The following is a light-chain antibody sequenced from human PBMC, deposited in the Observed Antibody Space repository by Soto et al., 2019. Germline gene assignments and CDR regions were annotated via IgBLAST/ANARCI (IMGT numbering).Light chain of an antibody. CDR1: QGVSTN. Sequence: EKVVTQSPVTLSVSPGERATLSCRASQGVSTNVAWYQQKPGQAPRLLIYSASTRAPGVPARVGGSGSGTEFTLTISNLQSEDFAVYYCQQYDTWPVAFGQGTKLEIK. V-gene: IGKV3-15*01. CDR3: QQYDTWPVA. J-gene: IGKJ2*01. CDR2: SAS.